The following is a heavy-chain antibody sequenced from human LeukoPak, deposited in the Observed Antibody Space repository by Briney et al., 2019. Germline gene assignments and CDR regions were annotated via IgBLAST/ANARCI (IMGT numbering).Heavy chain of an antibody. V-gene: IGHV4-39*07. CDR2: IYYSGST. CDR3: ARARRGEGPHSNSDY. D-gene: IGHD4-11*01. CDR1: GGSISSSYSY. J-gene: IGHJ4*02. Sequence: SETLSLTCTVSGGSISSSYSYWGWIRQPPGKGLEWIGNIYYSGSTYYSPSLTSRVTVSVDTSENQFSLKLSSVTAADTAVYYCARARRGEGPHSNSDYWGQGTLVTVSS.